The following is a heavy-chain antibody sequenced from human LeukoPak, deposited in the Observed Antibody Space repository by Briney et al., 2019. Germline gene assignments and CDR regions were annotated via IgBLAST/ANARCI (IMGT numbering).Heavy chain of an antibody. D-gene: IGHD5-18*01. Sequence: GGSLRLSCAASGFTFDDYGMHWVRQAPGKGLEWVSGISWNSGSIGYADSVKGRFTISRDNSKNTLYLQMNSLRADDTAVYYCARGSGYSYAFTGRERTKSRLDYWGQGTLVTVSS. CDR1: GFTFDDYG. CDR2: ISWNSGSI. CDR3: ARGSGYSYAFTGRERTKSRLDY. J-gene: IGHJ4*02. V-gene: IGHV3-9*01.